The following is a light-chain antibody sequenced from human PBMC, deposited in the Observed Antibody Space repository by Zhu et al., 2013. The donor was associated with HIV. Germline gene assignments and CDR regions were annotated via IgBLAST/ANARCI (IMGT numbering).Light chain of an antibody. J-gene: IGKJ4*01. V-gene: IGKV1-16*02. Sequence: DIQMTQSPSSLSASIGDRVTITCRASHDINNYLAWFQKKSGKAPRSLIYSASNLQSGVPSKFSGSGSGTDFTLTINSLQPEDFATYYCQQLNSYPFTFGGGTKVEIK. CDR2: SAS. CDR3: QQLNSYPFT. CDR1: HDINNY.